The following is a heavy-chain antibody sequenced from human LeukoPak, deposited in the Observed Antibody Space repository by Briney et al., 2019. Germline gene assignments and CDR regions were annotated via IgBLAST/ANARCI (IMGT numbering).Heavy chain of an antibody. Sequence: PGGSLRLSCAASGFAFTKAWMTWVRQAPGKGLEWVGHIKSKANGGTTDYAAPVKGRFTISRDDSKNMLYLQMNSLITEDTAVYYCTTNAAVGTWEIFDYWGQGTLVTVSS. D-gene: IGHD6-13*01. J-gene: IGHJ4*02. CDR2: IKSKANGGTT. CDR3: TTNAAVGTWEIFDY. V-gene: IGHV3-15*01. CDR1: GFAFTKAW.